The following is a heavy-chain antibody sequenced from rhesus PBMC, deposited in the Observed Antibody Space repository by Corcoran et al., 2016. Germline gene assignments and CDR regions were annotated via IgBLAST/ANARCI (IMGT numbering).Heavy chain of an antibody. D-gene: IGHD5-42*01. CDR3: AKDHEGDVDPGFDF. J-gene: IGHJ3*01. CDR2: INSGGGST. V-gene: IGHV3S5*01. CDR1: GFTFRSYG. Sequence: EVQLVETGGGLVQPGGSLKLSCAASGFTFRSYGMRCVRQAPGKGLEWFSAINSGGGSTYYADSVKGQFTISRDNSKNTLSLQMNSLRAEDTAVYYCAKDHEGDVDPGFDFWGQGLRVTVSS.